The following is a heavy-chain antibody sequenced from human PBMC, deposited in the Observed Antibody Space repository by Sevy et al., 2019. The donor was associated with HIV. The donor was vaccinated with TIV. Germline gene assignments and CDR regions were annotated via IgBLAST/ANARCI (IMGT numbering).Heavy chain of an antibody. CDR3: ARDCSSSSCLWGMDV. Sequence: GGSLRLSCAASGLTFSSYWMSWVRQAPGKGLEWVANIKKDGSEKYYVDSVKGRFTISRDNAKNSLYLQMNSLRAGDTAVYYCARDCSSSSCLWGMDVWGQGTTVTVSS. J-gene: IGHJ6*02. D-gene: IGHD2-2*01. CDR1: GLTFSSYW. V-gene: IGHV3-7*03. CDR2: IKKDGSEK.